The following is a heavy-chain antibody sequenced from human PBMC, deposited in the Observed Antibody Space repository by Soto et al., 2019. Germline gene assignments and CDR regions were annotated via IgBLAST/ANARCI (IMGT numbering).Heavy chain of an antibody. CDR1: GGSISSYY. CDR2: IYYSGST. J-gene: IGHJ4*02. Sequence: PSETLSLTCTVSGGSISSYYWSWIRQPPGKGLEWIGYIYYSGSTNYNPSLKSRVTISVDTSKNQFSLKLSSVTAADTAVYYCERYVGYNGYLYYFDYWGQGTLVTVSS. V-gene: IGHV4-59*01. D-gene: IGHD5-12*01. CDR3: ERYVGYNGYLYYFDY.